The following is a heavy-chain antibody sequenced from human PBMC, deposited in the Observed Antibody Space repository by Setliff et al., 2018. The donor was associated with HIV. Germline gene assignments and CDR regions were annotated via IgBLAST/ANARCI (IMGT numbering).Heavy chain of an antibody. J-gene: IGHJ6*02. CDR2: IYHSGIV. CDR3: ARGHCSGTNCYGVDYYGMDV. CDR1: GAPFNGYY. V-gene: IGHV4-34*01. D-gene: IGHD2-2*01. Sequence: KPSETLSLTCAVYGAPFNGYYWAWIRQSPAKGLEWIGEIYHSGIVNYNPSLQSRVTISTDTSKNQFSLRLTSVTAADTAVYYCARGHCSGTNCYGVDYYGMDVWGQGTTVTVSS.